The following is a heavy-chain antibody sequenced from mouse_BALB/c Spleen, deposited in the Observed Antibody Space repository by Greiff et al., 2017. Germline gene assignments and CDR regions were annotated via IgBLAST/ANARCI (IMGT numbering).Heavy chain of an antibody. CDR2: IYPSDSYT. Sequence: QVQLQQPGSELVRPGASVKLSCKASGYTFTSYWINWVKQRPGQGLEWIGNIYPSDSYTNYNQKFKDKATLTVDKSSSTAYMQLSSPTSEDSAVYYCTSMVTTSFYYAMDYWGQGTSVTVSS. CDR1: GYTFTSYW. J-gene: IGHJ4*01. V-gene: IGHV1-69*02. CDR3: TSMVTTSFYYAMDY. D-gene: IGHD2-1*01.